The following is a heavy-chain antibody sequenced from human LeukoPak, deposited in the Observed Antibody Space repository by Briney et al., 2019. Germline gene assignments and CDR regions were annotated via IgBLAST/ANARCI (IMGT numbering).Heavy chain of an antibody. J-gene: IGHJ5*02. D-gene: IGHD3-10*01. CDR2: IYHSGNT. Sequence: SETLSLTCTVSGYSISSGYYWAWIRQPPGKGLQWIGNIYHSGNTYYNPSLKSRVSISVDTSKNQFSLKLSSVTAADMAVYYCARGRGEGRGIAMIRGVRAPSYNWFDPWGHGILVTVSS. V-gene: IGHV4-38-2*02. CDR1: GYSISSGYY. CDR3: ARGRGEGRGIAMIRGVRAPSYNWFDP.